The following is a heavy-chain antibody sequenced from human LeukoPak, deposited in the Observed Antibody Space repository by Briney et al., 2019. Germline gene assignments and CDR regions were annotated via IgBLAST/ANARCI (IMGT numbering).Heavy chain of an antibody. D-gene: IGHD6-13*01. Sequence: PSETLSLTCAVYGGSFSGYYWSWIRQPPGKGLEWIGEINHSGSTNYNPSFKSRVTISVDTSKNQFSLKLSSVTAADTAVYYCARVRQQLVPAYFYYWGQGTLVTVSS. CDR1: GGSFSGYY. CDR2: INHSGST. V-gene: IGHV4-34*01. CDR3: ARVRQQLVPAYFYY. J-gene: IGHJ4*02.